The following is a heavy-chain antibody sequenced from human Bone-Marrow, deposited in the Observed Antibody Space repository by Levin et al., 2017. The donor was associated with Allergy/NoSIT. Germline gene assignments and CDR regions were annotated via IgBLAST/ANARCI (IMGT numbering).Heavy chain of an antibody. CDR1: GGSFSGYY. J-gene: IGHJ4*02. CDR2: INHSGST. Sequence: ESLKISCAVYGGSFSGYYWSWIRQPPGKGLEWIGEINHSGSTNYNPSLKSRVTISVDTSKNQFSLKLSSVTAADTAVYYCARGLRYYGSGSYYPLHLPAPYYFDYWGQGTLVTVSS. V-gene: IGHV4-34*01. D-gene: IGHD3-10*01. CDR3: ARGLRYYGSGSYYPLHLPAPYYFDY.